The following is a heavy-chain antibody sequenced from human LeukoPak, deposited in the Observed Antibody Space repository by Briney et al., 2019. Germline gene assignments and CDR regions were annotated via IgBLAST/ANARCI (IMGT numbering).Heavy chain of an antibody. CDR2: INWNGGGR. CDR3: ARDRMMDTAMVTGNYYFDY. Sequence: PGGSLRLSCAASGFNFDDYVTTWIRQAPGKGLEWVSGINWNGGGRGYADSVKGRFTISRDNAKNSLYLQMNSLRAEDTAVYYCARDRMMDTAMVTGNYYFDYWGQGTLVTVSS. CDR1: GFNFDDYV. V-gene: IGHV3-20*04. D-gene: IGHD5-18*01. J-gene: IGHJ4*02.